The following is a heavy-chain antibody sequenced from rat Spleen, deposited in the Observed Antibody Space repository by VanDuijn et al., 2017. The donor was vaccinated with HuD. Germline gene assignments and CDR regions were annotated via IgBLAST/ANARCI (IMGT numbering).Heavy chain of an antibody. J-gene: IGHJ3*01. V-gene: IGHV5-25*01. CDR1: GFTFSDYY. CDR2: ISPSGGAT. CDR3: VRQDTSGYSNWFAY. Sequence: EVQLVESDGGLVQPGRSQKLSCAASGFTFSDYYMAWVRQAPTTGLECVATISPSGGATYYRDSVKGRFPVSRDNAKNTLYLQLDSLRSEDTATYYCVRQDTSGYSNWFAYWGQGTLVTVSS. D-gene: IGHD4-3*01.